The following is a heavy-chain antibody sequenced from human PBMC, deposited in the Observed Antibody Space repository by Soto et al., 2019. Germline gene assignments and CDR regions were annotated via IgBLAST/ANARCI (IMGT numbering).Heavy chain of an antibody. J-gene: IGHJ5*02. D-gene: IGHD3-3*01. CDR1: GFTFSSYS. CDR3: ARERGVYDFWSGFRWFDP. Sequence: GGSLRLSCAASGFTFSSYSMNWVRQAPGKGLEWVSSISSSSSYIYYADSVKGRFTISRDNAKNSLYLQMNSLRAEDTPVYYCARERGVYDFWSGFRWFDPWGQGTLVTVSS. V-gene: IGHV3-21*01. CDR2: ISSSSSYI.